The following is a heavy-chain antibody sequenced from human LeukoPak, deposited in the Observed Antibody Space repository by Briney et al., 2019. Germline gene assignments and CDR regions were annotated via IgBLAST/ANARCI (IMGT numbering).Heavy chain of an antibody. Sequence: GGSLRLSCAAPGFTFTTYWMHWVRQVPGKGLVWVARIKGDGSSTRHADSMKGRFTISRDNAKNTLYLQMNSLRAEDTALYYCAKDSGSGMGTDYFDYWGQGTLVTVSS. CDR2: IKGDGSST. J-gene: IGHJ4*02. D-gene: IGHD3-10*01. CDR1: GFTFTTYW. CDR3: AKDSGSGMGTDYFDY. V-gene: IGHV3-74*01.